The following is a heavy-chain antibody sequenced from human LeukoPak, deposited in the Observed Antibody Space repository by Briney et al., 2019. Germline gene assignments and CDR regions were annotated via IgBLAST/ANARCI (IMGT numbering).Heavy chain of an antibody. CDR2: ISGSGDIT. J-gene: IGHJ4*02. Sequence: GGSLRLSCAASGFTFSSYGMSWVRQAPGKGLEWVSAISGSGDITYSADSVKGRFTISRDNSKNTLYLQMDSLRAEDTAVYYCAKDRTSNWYCFDYWGQGILVTVSS. CDR3: AKDRTSNWYCFDY. D-gene: IGHD6-13*01. V-gene: IGHV3-23*01. CDR1: GFTFSSYG.